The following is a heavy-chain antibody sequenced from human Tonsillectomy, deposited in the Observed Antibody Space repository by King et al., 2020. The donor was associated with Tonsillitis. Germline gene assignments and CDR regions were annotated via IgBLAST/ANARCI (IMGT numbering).Heavy chain of an antibody. V-gene: IGHV1-69*09. J-gene: IGHJ6*02. D-gene: IGHD5-18*01. Sequence: QLVQSGAEVKKPGSSVKVSCQASGGSFNSYAISWVRQAPGQGLEWMGRFIPILDRAKYAQRFQGRGTITADQSTSTAYMELSSLRSEDTAVYYCERTDTVIDFEATTTFYHSGMDVWGQGTTVTVSS. CDR1: GGSFNSYA. CDR2: FIPILDRA. CDR3: ERTDTVIDFEATTTFYHSGMDV.